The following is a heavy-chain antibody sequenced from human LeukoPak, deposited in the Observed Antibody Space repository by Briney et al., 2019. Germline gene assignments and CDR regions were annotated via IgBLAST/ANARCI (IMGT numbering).Heavy chain of an antibody. CDR2: TNPSGGST. J-gene: IGHJ6*02. V-gene: IGHV1-46*01. CDR1: GYTFTSYY. CDR3: ARTYYYDSSGYYPPYYYYGMDV. Sequence: ASVKVSCKASGYTFTSYYMHWVRQAPGQGLEWMGITNPSGGSTSYAQKFQGRVTMTRDTSTSTVYMELSSLRSEATAVYYCARTYYYDSSGYYPPYYYYGMDVWGQGTTVTVSS. D-gene: IGHD3-22*01.